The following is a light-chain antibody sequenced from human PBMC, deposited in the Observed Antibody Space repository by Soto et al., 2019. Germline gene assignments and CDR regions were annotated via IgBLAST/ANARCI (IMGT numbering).Light chain of an antibody. Sequence: DIQLTQSPSTLSASVGDRVTLTCRASQSLNTRLAWYQQRPGKAPKLLIYDASTLESGVPSRFSGGGSGTEFTLTISSLQPEDFATYYCLQDYNYPWTFGQGTKVDIK. CDR3: LQDYNYPWT. V-gene: IGKV1-5*01. CDR2: DAS. J-gene: IGKJ1*01. CDR1: QSLNTR.